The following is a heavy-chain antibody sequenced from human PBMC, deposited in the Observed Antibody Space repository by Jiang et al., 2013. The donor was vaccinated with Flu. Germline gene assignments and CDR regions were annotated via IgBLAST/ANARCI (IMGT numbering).Heavy chain of an antibody. J-gene: IGHJ4*02. V-gene: IGHV5-51*01. CDR1: GYSFTSYW. CDR3: AKRGGLEHFDY. D-gene: IGHD3-10*01. Sequence: PGESLKISCQGFGYSFTSYWIGWVRQMPERLEWMGIIYPGDSDTRYSPSFQGQVTISADKSISTAYLRWRSLKASDTAMYYCAKRGGLEHFDYWGQGTLVTVSS. CDR2: IYPGDSDT.